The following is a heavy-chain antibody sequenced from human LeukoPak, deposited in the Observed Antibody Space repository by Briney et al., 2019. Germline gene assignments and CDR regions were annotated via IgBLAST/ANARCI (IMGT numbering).Heavy chain of an antibody. J-gene: IGHJ5*02. Sequence: KTSETLSLTCTVSGGSMSPYHWGWIRQPPGKGLEWIGYIYYSGSTNYNPSLKSRVTISVDTSKNQFSLKLSSVTAADTAVYYCARDPLRGVAGIGWFDPGGQGTLVTVSS. CDR1: GGSMSPYH. D-gene: IGHD6-19*01. CDR2: IYYSGST. V-gene: IGHV4-59*01. CDR3: ARDPLRGVAGIGWFDP.